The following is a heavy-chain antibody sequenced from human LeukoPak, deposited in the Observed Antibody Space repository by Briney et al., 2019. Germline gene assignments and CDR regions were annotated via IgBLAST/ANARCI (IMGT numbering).Heavy chain of an antibody. V-gene: IGHV4-38-2*02. CDR3: ARRITMVRGVPRFDP. CDR2: IYHSGST. Sequence: SETLSLTCTVSGYSISSGYYWGWIRQPPGKGLEWIGSIYHSGSTYYNPSLKSRVTISVDTSKNQFSLKLSSVTAADTAVYYCARRITMVRGVPRFDPWGQGTLVTVSS. D-gene: IGHD3-10*01. J-gene: IGHJ5*02. CDR1: GYSISSGYY.